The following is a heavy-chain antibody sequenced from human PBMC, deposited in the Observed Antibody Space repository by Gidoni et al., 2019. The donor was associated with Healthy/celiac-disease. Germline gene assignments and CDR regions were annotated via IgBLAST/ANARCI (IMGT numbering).Heavy chain of an antibody. CDR3: ARNLGEPYYYYMDV. CDR2: ISYDGSNK. D-gene: IGHD3-16*01. V-gene: IGHV3-30-3*01. Sequence: QVQLVESGGGVVQPGRSLRLSCAASGFTFRSYAMHWVRQAPGKGLEWVAVISYDGSNKYYADSVKGRFTISRDNSKNTLYLQMNSLRAEDTAVYYCARNLGEPYYYYMDVWGKGTTVTVSS. J-gene: IGHJ6*03. CDR1: GFTFRSYA.